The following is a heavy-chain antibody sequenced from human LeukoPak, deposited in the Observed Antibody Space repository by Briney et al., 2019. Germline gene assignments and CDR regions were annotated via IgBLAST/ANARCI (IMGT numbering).Heavy chain of an antibody. Sequence: PSDTLSLTCAVYGGSFSDYYWTWIRQAPGKWLEWIGEINRGDYNPSLKSRVTISVDTSKNQFSLKLTSVTAADTGVYYCARGSSHFDKWGQGTLVTVSS. CDR1: GGSFSDYY. V-gene: IGHV4-34*01. CDR3: ARGSSHFDK. CDR2: INRG. J-gene: IGHJ4*02.